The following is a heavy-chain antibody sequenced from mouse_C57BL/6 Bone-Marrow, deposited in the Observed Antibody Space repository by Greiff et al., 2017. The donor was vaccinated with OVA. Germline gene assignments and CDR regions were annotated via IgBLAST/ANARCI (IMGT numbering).Heavy chain of an antibody. Sequence: VQLVESGAELVKPGASVKLSCKASGYTFTSYWMHWVKQRPGQGLEWIGMIHPNSGSTNYNEKFKSKATLTVDKSSSTAYMQLSSLTSEDSAVYYCARNYYGYDYLDYWGQGTTLTVSS. CDR1: GYTFTSYW. D-gene: IGHD2-2*01. CDR3: ARNYYGYDYLDY. V-gene: IGHV1-64*01. J-gene: IGHJ2*01. CDR2: IHPNSGST.